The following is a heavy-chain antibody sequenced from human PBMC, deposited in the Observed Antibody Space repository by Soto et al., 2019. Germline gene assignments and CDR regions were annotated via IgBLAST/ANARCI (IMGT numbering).Heavy chain of an antibody. Sequence: QLQLQESGPGLVKPSETLSLTCTVSGDSVSSINSYWGWIRQPPGKRLEWIGSIHYSGSTYYSPSLKRRVTMSGDTSRNQFSLRLSSVTAADTAVYYCARRGYYYYYGVDVWGHGTTVTVSS. J-gene: IGHJ6*02. CDR1: GDSVSSINSY. D-gene: IGHD3-10*01. CDR3: ARRGYYYYYGVDV. CDR2: IHYSGST. V-gene: IGHV4-39*01.